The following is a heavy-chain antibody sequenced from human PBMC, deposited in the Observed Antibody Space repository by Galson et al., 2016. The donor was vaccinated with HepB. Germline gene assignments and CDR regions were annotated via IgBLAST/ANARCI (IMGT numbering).Heavy chain of an antibody. V-gene: IGHV4-39*01. D-gene: IGHD4-17*01. CDR2: IYYSGST. Sequence: SETLSLTCTVSGGSISSSSYYWGWIRQPPGKGLEWIGSIYYSGSTYYSPSLKSRVTISVDTSKNQFSLKLSSVTAADTAVYYCARHNNYGDYGRVVFYYYYGMDVWGQGTTVTVSS. CDR1: GGSISSSSYY. J-gene: IGHJ6*02. CDR3: ARHNNYGDYGRVVFYYYYGMDV.